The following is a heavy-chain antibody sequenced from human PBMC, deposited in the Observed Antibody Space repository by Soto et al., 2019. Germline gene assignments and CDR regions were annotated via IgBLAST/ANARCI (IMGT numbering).Heavy chain of an antibody. D-gene: IGHD5-12*01. Sequence: GGSLRLSCAATGFTFSSYWMHWVRQAPGKGLVWVSRINSDGSSTSYADSVKGRFTISRDNAKNTLYLQMNSLRAEDTAVYYCASIKWPYYYGMDVWGQGTTVTVSS. V-gene: IGHV3-74*01. CDR2: INSDGSST. CDR3: ASIKWPYYYGMDV. J-gene: IGHJ6*02. CDR1: GFTFSSYW.